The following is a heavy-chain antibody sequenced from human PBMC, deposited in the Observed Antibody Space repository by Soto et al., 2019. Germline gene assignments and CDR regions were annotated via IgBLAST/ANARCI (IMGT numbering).Heavy chain of an antibody. CDR2: ISYDGSNK. V-gene: IGHV3-30-3*01. Sequence: WGSLRLSCAASGFTFSSYAMHWVRQAPGKGLEWVAVISYDGSNKYYADSVKGRFTISRDNSKNTLYLQMNSLRAEDTAVYYCARGGAYSSSWRYYYYAMDVWGEGSTVTVSS. J-gene: IGHJ6*04. CDR3: ARGGAYSSSWRYYYYAMDV. CDR1: GFTFSSYA. D-gene: IGHD6-13*01.